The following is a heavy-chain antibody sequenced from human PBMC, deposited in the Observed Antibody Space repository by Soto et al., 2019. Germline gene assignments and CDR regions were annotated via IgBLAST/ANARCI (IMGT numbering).Heavy chain of an antibody. Sequence: GGSLRLSCAASGFTFSSYGMHWVRQAPGKGLEWVAVISYDGSNKYYADSVKGRFTISRDNSKNTLYLQMNSLRAEDTAVYYCAKESGPQLRFLEWFYGMDVWGQGTTVTVSS. CDR3: AKESGPQLRFLEWFYGMDV. J-gene: IGHJ6*02. V-gene: IGHV3-30*18. CDR1: GFTFSSYG. D-gene: IGHD3-3*01. CDR2: ISYDGSNK.